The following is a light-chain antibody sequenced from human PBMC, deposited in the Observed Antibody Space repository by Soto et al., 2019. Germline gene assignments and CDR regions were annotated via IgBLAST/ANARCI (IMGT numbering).Light chain of an antibody. CDR1: SSDVGGYNY. CDR2: DVS. CDR3: SSYTSSSTHV. J-gene: IGLJ1*01. V-gene: IGLV2-14*03. Sequence: QSALTQPASVSGSPGQSITISCTGTSSDVGGYNYVSWYQQQHPGKAPKLLIFDVSNRPSGVSNRFSGSKSANTASLTISGLQSEDEADSYCSSYTSSSTHVSGTGTKVTVL.